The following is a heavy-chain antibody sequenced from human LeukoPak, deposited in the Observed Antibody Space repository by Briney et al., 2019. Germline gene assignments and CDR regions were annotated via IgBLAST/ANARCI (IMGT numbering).Heavy chain of an antibody. D-gene: IGHD3-22*01. J-gene: IGHJ5*02. CDR3: ARDLGQYYDTSDNWFDP. CDR1: GFTFSNYW. CDR2: INSDGINT. V-gene: IGHV3-74*01. Sequence: TGGSLRLSCAASGFTFSNYWMHWVRQAPGKGLVWVSRINSDGINTSYADSVKGRFTISRDNAKNTLNLQMNSLRAEDTAVYYCARDLGQYYDTSDNWFDPWGQGTLVIVSS.